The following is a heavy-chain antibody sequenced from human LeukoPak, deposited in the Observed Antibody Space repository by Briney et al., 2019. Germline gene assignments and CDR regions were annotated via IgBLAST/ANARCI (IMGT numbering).Heavy chain of an antibody. Sequence: PGGSLRLSCVASGFTFTSYWMSWVRQAPGKGLEWVANIKQDGSGKYYLDSLEGRFTISRDNAKNSVYLQINRLRAEDTAVYYCARRGTIAVPVFWFDPWGQGTLVIVSS. CDR1: GFTFTSYW. CDR3: ARRGTIAVPVFWFDP. V-gene: IGHV3-7*01. CDR2: IKQDGSGK. J-gene: IGHJ5*02. D-gene: IGHD6-19*01.